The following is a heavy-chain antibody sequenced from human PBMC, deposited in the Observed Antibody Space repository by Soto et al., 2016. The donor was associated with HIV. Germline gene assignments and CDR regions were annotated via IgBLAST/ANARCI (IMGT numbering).Heavy chain of an antibody. J-gene: IGHJ6*02. D-gene: IGHD1-26*01. CDR3: ARGQGHEVGYYYGMDV. CDR2: IWYDGSNK. Sequence: VQLVESGGGVVQPGRSLRLSCAASGFSFSSYGMHWVRQAPGKGLEWMAVIWYDGSNKYYVDSVKGRFSISRDNSKNTLYLQMSSLRAEDTAVYYCARGQGHEVGYYYGMDVWGQGTTVTVSS. CDR1: GFSFSSYG. V-gene: IGHV3-33*01.